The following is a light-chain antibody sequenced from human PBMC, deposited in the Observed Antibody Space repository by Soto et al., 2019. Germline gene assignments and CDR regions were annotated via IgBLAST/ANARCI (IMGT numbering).Light chain of an antibody. V-gene: IGKV3-20*01. CDR2: GAS. CDR3: QQYGSSRT. J-gene: IGKJ1*01. Sequence: EIVLTQSPATLSLSPGARATLSCRASQSVSSSYLAWYQQKPGQAPRLLIYGASSRATGIPDRFSGSWAGTDFTLTISRLEPEDFAVYYCQQYGSSRTFGQGTKVEIK. CDR1: QSVSSSY.